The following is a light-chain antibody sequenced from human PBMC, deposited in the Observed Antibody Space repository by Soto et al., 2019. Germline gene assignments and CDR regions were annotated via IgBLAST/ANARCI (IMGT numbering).Light chain of an antibody. CDR1: QSVSSS. CDR3: QQYIDWPPGT. J-gene: IGKJ1*01. Sequence: EIVVTQSPATLSVSPGERVTLSCRASQSVSSSLAWYQQRPGQAPRLLIYDTSTRAAGISARFSGSGSGTDFTLTISSLQSEDFAVYYCQQYIDWPPGTFGRGTAVEIK. V-gene: IGKV3-15*01. CDR2: DTS.